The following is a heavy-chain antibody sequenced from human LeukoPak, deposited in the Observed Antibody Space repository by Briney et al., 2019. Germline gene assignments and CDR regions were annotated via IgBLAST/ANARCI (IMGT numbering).Heavy chain of an antibody. D-gene: IGHD3-10*01. CDR1: GYTFIRYS. CDR2: LNPGGGSA. J-gene: IGHJ4*02. V-gene: IGHV1-46*01. Sequence: ASVTVSCKASGYTFIRYSIHWVRQAPGQGLEWMGILNPGGGSATYAQRFQGRVTMTRDTSTSTVYMELSGLKSEDTAVYYCARDMVPASVNYFDYWGQGTLITVSS. CDR3: ARDMVPASVNYFDY.